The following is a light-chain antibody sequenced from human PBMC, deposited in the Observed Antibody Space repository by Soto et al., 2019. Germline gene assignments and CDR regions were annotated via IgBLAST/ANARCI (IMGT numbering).Light chain of an antibody. Sequence: EIVMPQSPATLSVSPGESTTLSCRASQSVSSDLAWYQQKPGQPPRLLIYGASTRATGVPGRFSGSGSGTEFTLTISSLQSEDFAVYYCQQYNDWWTFGQGTKVDI. CDR3: QQYNDWWT. CDR2: GAS. CDR1: QSVSSD. J-gene: IGKJ1*01. V-gene: IGKV3-15*01.